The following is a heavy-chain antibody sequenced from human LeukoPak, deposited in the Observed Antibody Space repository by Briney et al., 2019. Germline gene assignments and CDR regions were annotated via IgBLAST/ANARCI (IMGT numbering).Heavy chain of an antibody. CDR1: GYTFTNYY. D-gene: IGHD6-13*01. CDR2: INPSGGST. CDR3: ARGDGEAASLWENWFDP. V-gene: IGHV1-46*01. J-gene: IGHJ5*02. Sequence: ASVKVSCKASGYTFTNYYMHWVRQAPGQGLEWMGIINPSGGSTSYAQKFQGRVTMTRDMSTNTVYMELSSLRSEDTAVYYCARGDGEAASLWENWFDPWGQGTLVTVS.